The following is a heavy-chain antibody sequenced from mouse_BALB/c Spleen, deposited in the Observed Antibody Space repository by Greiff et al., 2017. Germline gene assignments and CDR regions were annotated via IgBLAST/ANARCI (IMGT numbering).Heavy chain of an antibody. CDR2: IWGGGST. CDR3: AKHEGGNYLYYYAMDY. D-gene: IGHD2-1*01. CDR1: GFSLTDYG. J-gene: IGHJ4*01. V-gene: IGHV2-6-5*01. Sequence: VQGVESGPGLVAPSQSLSITCTVSGFSLTDYGVSWIRQPPGKGLEWLGVIWGGGSTYYNSALKSRLSISKDNSKSQVFLKMNSLQTDDTAMYYCAKHEGGNYLYYYAMDYWGQGTSVTVSS.